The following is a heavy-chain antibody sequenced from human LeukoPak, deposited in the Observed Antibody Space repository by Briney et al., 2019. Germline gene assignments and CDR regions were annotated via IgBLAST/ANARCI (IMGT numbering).Heavy chain of an antibody. CDR3: ARSYGSGNIFTYYYGMDV. CDR2: IYYSGST. CDR1: GGSISSYY. J-gene: IGHJ6*02. V-gene: IGHV4-59*01. Sequence: SETLSLTCTVSGGSISSYYWSWIRQPPGKGLEWIGYIYYSGSTNYNPSLKSRVTIPADTSKNQFSLKLSSVTAADTAVYYCARSYGSGNIFTYYYGMDVWGQGTTVTVSS. D-gene: IGHD3-10*01.